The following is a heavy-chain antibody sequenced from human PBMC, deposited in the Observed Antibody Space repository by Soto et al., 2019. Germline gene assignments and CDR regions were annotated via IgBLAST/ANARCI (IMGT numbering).Heavy chain of an antibody. CDR1: GYSFTSYW. Sequence: GESLKISCKGSGYSFTSYWIGGVRQMPGKGLEWMGIIYPGDSDTRYSPSFQGQVTISADKSISTAYLQWSSLKASDTAMYYCARRNNWSVGRYYYYGMDVWGQGTTVTVSS. D-gene: IGHD1-20*01. V-gene: IGHV5-51*01. CDR3: ARRNNWSVGRYYYYGMDV. J-gene: IGHJ6*01. CDR2: IYPGDSDT.